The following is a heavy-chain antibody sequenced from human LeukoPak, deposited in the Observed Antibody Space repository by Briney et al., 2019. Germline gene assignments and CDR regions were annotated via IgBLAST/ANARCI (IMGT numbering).Heavy chain of an antibody. Sequence: GGTLRLSCEASAFTFSDFGMSWVRQGPGKGLEWVAGISGSGADTYYADSVKGRFTVSRDNSKNTLFLQMDSLRVEDTAVYYCARVGKGGCIDYWGQGTLVTVSS. J-gene: IGHJ4*02. CDR2: ISGSGADT. V-gene: IGHV3-23*01. CDR1: AFTFSDFG. D-gene: IGHD2-15*01. CDR3: ARVGKGGCIDY.